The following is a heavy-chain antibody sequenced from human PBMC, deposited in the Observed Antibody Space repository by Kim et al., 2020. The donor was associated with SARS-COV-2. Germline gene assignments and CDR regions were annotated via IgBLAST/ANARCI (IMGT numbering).Heavy chain of an antibody. V-gene: IGHV4-34*01. D-gene: IGHD2-15*01. CDR2: INHSGST. J-gene: IGHJ3*02. CDR1: GGSFSGYY. Sequence: SETLSLTCAVYGGSFSGYYWSWIRQPPGKGLEWIGEINHSGSTNYNPSLKSRVTISVDTSKNQFSLKLSSVTAADTAVYYCARGLQYCSGGSCYFAFDI. CDR3: ARGLQYCSGGSCYFAFDI.